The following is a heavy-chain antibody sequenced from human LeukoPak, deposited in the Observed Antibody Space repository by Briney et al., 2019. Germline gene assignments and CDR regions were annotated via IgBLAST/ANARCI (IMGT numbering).Heavy chain of an antibody. V-gene: IGHV3-30*18. Sequence: GGSLRLSCAASGFTFSSYAMSWVRQAPGKGLEWVAVISYDGSNKYYADSVKGRFTISRDNSKNTLYLQMNSLRAEDTAVYYCAKIYDSSGYHIYYFDYWGQGTLVTVSS. CDR2: ISYDGSNK. D-gene: IGHD3-22*01. J-gene: IGHJ4*02. CDR1: GFTFSSYA. CDR3: AKIYDSSGYHIYYFDY.